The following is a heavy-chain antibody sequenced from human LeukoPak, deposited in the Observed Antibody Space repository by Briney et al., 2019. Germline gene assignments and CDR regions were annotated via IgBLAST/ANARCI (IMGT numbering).Heavy chain of an antibody. CDR1: GFTFSSYW. J-gene: IGHJ4*02. D-gene: IGHD3-22*01. CDR2: IKKDGSEK. V-gene: IGHV3-7*01. CDR3: ARRQGSYFDTSGYYYG. Sequence: GGSLRLSCAASGFTFSSYWMSWVRQAPGKGLEWVANIKKDGSEKYYVDSVKGRFTISRDNAKNSLYLQMNSLRDEDTAVYYCARRQGSYFDTSGYYYGWGQGTLVTVSS.